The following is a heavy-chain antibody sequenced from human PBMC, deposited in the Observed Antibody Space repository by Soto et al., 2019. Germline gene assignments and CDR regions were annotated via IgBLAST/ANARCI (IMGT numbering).Heavy chain of an antibody. D-gene: IGHD2-15*01. CDR2: ISYDGSNK. CDR3: AKGRRYCSGGSCYSGGLVLFDY. Sequence: QVQLVESGGGVVQPGRSLRLSCAASGFTFSSYGMHWVHQAPGKGLEWVAVISYDGSNKYYADSVKARFTISRDNSKNTLYLQMNSLRAEDTAVYYCAKGRRYCSGGSCYSGGLVLFDYWGQGTLVTVSS. CDR1: GFTFSSYG. V-gene: IGHV3-30*18. J-gene: IGHJ4*02.